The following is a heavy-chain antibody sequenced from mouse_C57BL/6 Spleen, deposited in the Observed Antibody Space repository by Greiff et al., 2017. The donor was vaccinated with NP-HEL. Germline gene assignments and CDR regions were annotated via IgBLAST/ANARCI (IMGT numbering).Heavy chain of an antibody. CDR1: GYTFTSYW. CDR2: IDPSDSYT. V-gene: IGHV1-69*01. D-gene: IGHD1-1*01. CDR3: ARTAFATVVARYFDV. Sequence: QVHVKQPGAELVMPGASVKLSCKASGYTFTSYWMHWVKQRPGQGLEWIGEIDPSDSYTNYNQKFKGKSTLTVDKSSSTAYMQLSSLTSEDSAVYYCARTAFATVVARYFDVWGTGTTVTVSS. J-gene: IGHJ1*03.